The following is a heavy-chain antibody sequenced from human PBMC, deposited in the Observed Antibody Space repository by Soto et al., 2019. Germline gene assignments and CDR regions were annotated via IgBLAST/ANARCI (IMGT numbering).Heavy chain of an antibody. CDR1: GGAFSSYA. D-gene: IGHD1-26*01. Sequence: QVQLVQSGAEVKKPGSSVKVSCKASGGAFSSYAISWVRQAPGQGLEWMGGIIPIFGTANYAQKFQGRVTITADKSTSTAYMELSSLRSEDTAVYYCAREGAGYNREGYFDYWGQGTLVTVSS. V-gene: IGHV1-69*06. J-gene: IGHJ4*02. CDR3: AREGAGYNREGYFDY. CDR2: IIPIFGTA.